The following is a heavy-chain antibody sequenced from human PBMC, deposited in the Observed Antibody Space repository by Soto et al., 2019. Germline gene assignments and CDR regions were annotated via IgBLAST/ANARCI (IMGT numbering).Heavy chain of an antibody. D-gene: IGHD3-22*01. J-gene: IGHJ4*02. CDR1: GGSFSSFS. CDR2: IIPILGTA. CDR3: TSFDSNGYYPQNHY. V-gene: IGHV1-69*01. Sequence: QVILAQSGAEVKKPGSSVKVSCKFAGGSFSSFSINWVRQAPGQRFEWMGGIIPILGTANFTQKFQDRVTFTADESTATAYMTLSSLTSEDTAFYYCTSFDSNGYYPQNHYWGPGTQVTVSS.